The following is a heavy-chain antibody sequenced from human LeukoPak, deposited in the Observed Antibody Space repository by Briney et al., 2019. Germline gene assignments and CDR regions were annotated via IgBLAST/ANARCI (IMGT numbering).Heavy chain of an antibody. CDR3: ARDRDIVATLYYYGMDV. CDR2: INSDGSST. D-gene: IGHD5-12*01. CDR1: GFTFSSYW. J-gene: IGHJ6*02. V-gene: IGHV3-74*01. Sequence: PGGSLRLSCAASGFTFSSYWMHWVRHAPGKGLVWVSRINSDGSSTSYADSVKGRFTISRDNAKNTLYLQMNSLRAEDTAVYYCARDRDIVATLYYYGMDVWGQGTTVTVSS.